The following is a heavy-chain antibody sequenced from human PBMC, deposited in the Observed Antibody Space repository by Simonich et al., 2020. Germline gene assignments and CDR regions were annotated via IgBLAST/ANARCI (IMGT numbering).Heavy chain of an antibody. CDR1: GFTFSSYA. J-gene: IGHJ2*01. CDR2: IRGSVGRT. CDR3: AKDIGTVTTEWYFDL. Sequence: EVQLLESGGGLVQPGGSLRLSCAASGFTFSSYAMSWVRQAPGKGLGWVSAIRGSVGRTYYADSVKGRFTISRDNSKNTRYLQMNSLRAEDTAVYYCAKDIGTVTTEWYFDLWGRGTLVTVSS. V-gene: IGHV3-23*01. D-gene: IGHD4-17*01.